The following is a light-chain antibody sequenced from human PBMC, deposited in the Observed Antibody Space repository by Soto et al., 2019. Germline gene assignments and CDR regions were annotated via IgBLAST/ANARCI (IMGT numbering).Light chain of an antibody. CDR1: QSVDGN. V-gene: IGKV3-15*01. Sequence: IVMTQSPATLSVSPGERAPLSCRARQSVDGNLAWYQQHPGQAPRLLIYGASTRATGISARFSGSGSGTDFTLSISRLEPEDFAVYYCQLYANSPPMYTFGQGTKVDIK. CDR2: GAS. CDR3: QLYANSPPMYT. J-gene: IGKJ2*01.